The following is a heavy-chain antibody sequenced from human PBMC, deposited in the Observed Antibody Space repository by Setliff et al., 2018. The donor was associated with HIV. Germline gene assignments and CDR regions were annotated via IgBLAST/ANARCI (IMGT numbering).Heavy chain of an antibody. J-gene: IGHJ1*01. CDR3: ARSGSYVGPIQH. CDR1: GGSISSHY. CDR2: IYSSGST. Sequence: SETLSLTCAVSGGSISSHYWSWIRQHPGKGLEWIGRIYSSGSTNYNPSLKSRLTMSVDTSKNQFSLKLTSVTAADTAVYYCARSGSYVGPIQHWGQGTLVTVSS. V-gene: IGHV4-4*07. D-gene: IGHD3-10*02.